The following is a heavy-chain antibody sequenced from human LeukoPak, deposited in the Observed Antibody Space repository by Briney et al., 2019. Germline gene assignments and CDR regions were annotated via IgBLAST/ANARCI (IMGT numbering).Heavy chain of an antibody. Sequence: ASVKVSCKASPYTVTAYYIHWVRQAPGHGLEWMGWINPNSGGTNYAQKFQGRVTMTRDTSISTAYLELSRLRSDDTAVFYCAGAAPVAHFDYWGQGTLVTVSS. CDR3: AGAAPVAHFDY. D-gene: IGHD2-2*01. CDR2: INPNSGGT. CDR1: PYTVTAYY. J-gene: IGHJ4*02. V-gene: IGHV1-2*02.